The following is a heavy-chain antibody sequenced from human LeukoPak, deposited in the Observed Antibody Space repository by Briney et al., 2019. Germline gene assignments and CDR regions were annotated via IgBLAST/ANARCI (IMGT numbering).Heavy chain of an antibody. V-gene: IGHV3-21*01. CDR3: ARGVGATPAFFDY. J-gene: IGHJ4*02. CDR1: GFIFSSYS. D-gene: IGHD1-26*01. Sequence: NPGGSLRLSCAASGFIFSSYSMNWVRQAPGKGLEWVSSISNTGIHMFYADSMKGRITVSRDNAKNSLYLQMNSLRAEDAAVYYCARGVGATPAFFDYWGQGTLVTVSS. CDR2: ISNTGIHM.